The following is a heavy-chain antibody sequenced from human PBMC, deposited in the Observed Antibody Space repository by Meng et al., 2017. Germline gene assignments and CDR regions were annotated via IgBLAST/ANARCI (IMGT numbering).Heavy chain of an antibody. J-gene: IGHJ4*02. CDR3: ARVYGDIDY. D-gene: IGHD4-17*01. CDR2: MNPKSGNT. Sequence: QVQLVQCGAEVKKPGASVMVSCKTSGYTFNNYDINWVRQATGQGLEWVGGMNPKSGNTGFAQKFQGRVTMTRDTSITTAYMELSSLRSEDTAVYYCARVYGDIDYWGQGTLVTVSS. V-gene: IGHV1-8*01. CDR1: GYTFNNYD.